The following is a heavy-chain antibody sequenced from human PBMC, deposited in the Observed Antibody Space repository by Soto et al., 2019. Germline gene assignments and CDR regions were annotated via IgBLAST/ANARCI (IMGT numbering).Heavy chain of an antibody. CDR1: GCSISSYY. Sequence: XETLYLTCTVSGCSISSYYWSWIRQPPGKGLEWIGYIYYSGSTNYNPSLKSRVTISVDTSKNQFSLKLSSVTAADTAVYYCARGAFGRSSWVNSDYWGQGTLVTVSS. CDR3: ARGAFGRSSWVNSDY. D-gene: IGHD6-13*01. V-gene: IGHV4-59*01. J-gene: IGHJ4*02. CDR2: IYYSGST.